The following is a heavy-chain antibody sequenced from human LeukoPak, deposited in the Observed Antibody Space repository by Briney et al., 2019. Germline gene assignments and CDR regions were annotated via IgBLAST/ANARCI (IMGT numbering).Heavy chain of an antibody. CDR1: GFTFSGYW. Sequence: PGGSLRLSCAASGFTFSGYWMSWVRRAPGKGLEWVANIKQDGSEKYYVDSVKGRFTISRDNAKNSLYLQMNSLRAEDTAVYYCARDDCSSISCYHNWFDPWGQGTLVTVSS. J-gene: IGHJ5*02. CDR3: ARDDCSSISCYHNWFDP. CDR2: IKQDGSEK. D-gene: IGHD2-2*01. V-gene: IGHV3-7*01.